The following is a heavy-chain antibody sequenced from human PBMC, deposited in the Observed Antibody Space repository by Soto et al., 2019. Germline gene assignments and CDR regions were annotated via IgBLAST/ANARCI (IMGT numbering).Heavy chain of an antibody. V-gene: IGHV4-59*11. CDR1: GGSLTDHY. J-gene: IGHJ3*02. D-gene: IGHD2-21*01. Sequence: QVQLQESGPGLVKPSETLSLTCTVAGGSLTDHYWNWFRQSPGRGLQWIGYVYYSGATSYNPSLTSRVTMTVDTSKNQFSLKLRSVNAADTAVYFCARGNDWKSSTFDIWGQGTMVSVSS. CDR3: ARGNDWKSSTFDI. CDR2: VYYSGAT.